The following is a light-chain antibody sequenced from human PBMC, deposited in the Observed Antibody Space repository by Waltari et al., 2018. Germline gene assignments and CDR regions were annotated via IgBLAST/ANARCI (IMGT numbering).Light chain of an antibody. V-gene: IGKV1-9*01. CDR1: QGGTTY. CDR2: AAS. J-gene: IGKJ4*01. Sequence: DIQLTQSPSFLSASVGDRVTITCRASQGGTTYLAWYQQKPGKAPKLLIYAASTLQSGVPSRFSGSGSGTDFTLAISSLQPEDFATYYCQQVNTYPLTVGGGTKVEIK. CDR3: QQVNTYPLT.